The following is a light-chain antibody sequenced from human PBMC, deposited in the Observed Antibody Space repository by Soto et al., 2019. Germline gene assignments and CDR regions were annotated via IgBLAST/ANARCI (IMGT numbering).Light chain of an antibody. CDR3: ISYTSSSTWV. Sequence: QSALTQPASVSGSPGQSITISCTGTSSDVGGYNYVSWYQQHPGTAPKLMIYEVSNRPSGVSDRLSGSRSGNTASLTISGLQAEDESDYYCISYTSSSTWVFGGGTKVTVL. CDR2: EVS. J-gene: IGLJ3*02. CDR1: SSDVGGYNY. V-gene: IGLV2-14*01.